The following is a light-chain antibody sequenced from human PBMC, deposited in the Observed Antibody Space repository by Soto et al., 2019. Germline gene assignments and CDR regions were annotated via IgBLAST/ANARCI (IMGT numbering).Light chain of an antibody. J-gene: IGKJ1*01. CDR1: QSLVYSDGNTY. CDR3: MKGTHWPAT. V-gene: IGKV2-30*01. Sequence: DVVMTQSPLSLPVTLGQPASISCRSSQSLVYSDGNTYLNWFQQRPGQSPRRLIYKVSNRDSGVPDRFSGSGSGTDFTLKISRVEAEDVGVYYCMKGTHWPATFGQGTKVEIK. CDR2: KVS.